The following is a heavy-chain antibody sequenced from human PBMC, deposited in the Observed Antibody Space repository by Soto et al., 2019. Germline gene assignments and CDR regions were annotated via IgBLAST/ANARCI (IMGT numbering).Heavy chain of an antibody. J-gene: IGHJ3*02. Sequence: QVQLQESGPGLVKPSQTLSLTCSVSGVSINSGGYYWSWVRHHPGKGLEWIGYIYYTGHTFYNPSLKSRVAMSLNTSKNQFSLKLSSVTAADTAVYYCAIGSQLERDALDIWGQGTMVTVSS. CDR3: AIGSQLERDALDI. V-gene: IGHV4-31*03. D-gene: IGHD1-1*01. CDR1: GVSINSGGYY. CDR2: IYYTGHT.